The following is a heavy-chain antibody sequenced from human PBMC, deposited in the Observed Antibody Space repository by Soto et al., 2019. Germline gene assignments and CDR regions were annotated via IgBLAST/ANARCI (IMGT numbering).Heavy chain of an antibody. D-gene: IGHD6-13*01. Sequence: EVQLLESGGGLVQPGGSLRLSCAASGFIFSSYAMSWVRQAPGKGLEWVSAISAGGGSTYYADSVKGRFTISRDNCKNTLYLQMNSLRAEDTAVYYCAKALHSSSWPKTTPHYYSYMDVWGKGTTVTVSS. V-gene: IGHV3-23*01. CDR3: AKALHSSSWPKTTPHYYSYMDV. J-gene: IGHJ6*03. CDR2: ISAGGGST. CDR1: GFIFSSYA.